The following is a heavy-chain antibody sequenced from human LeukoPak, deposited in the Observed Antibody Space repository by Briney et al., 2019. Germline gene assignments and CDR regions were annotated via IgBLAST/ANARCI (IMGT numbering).Heavy chain of an antibody. CDR3: ARDRYCSGGSCYYYYYYMDV. J-gene: IGHJ6*03. CDR1: GGSISSYY. V-gene: IGHV4-4*07. D-gene: IGHD2-15*01. Sequence: SETLSLTCTVSGGSISSYYWSWIRQPAGKGLEWIGRIYTSGSTNYNPSLKSRVTISVDTSKNQFSLKLSSVTAADTAVYYCARDRYCSGGSCYYYYYYMDVWGKGTTVTISS. CDR2: IYTSGST.